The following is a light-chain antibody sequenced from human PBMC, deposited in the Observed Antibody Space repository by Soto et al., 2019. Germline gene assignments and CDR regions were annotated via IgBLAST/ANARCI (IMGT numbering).Light chain of an antibody. J-gene: IGKJ1*01. V-gene: IGKV1-5*03. Sequence: DIQMTQSPSTLSVSVGDRVTITCRASQTISSWLAWYQQKPGKAPKLLIYKASTLRSGVPSRFSGSGSGTEFTLTISSLQHDDFSTYYCQHYNSDSEAFGQGTKVELK. CDR3: QHYNSDSEA. CDR1: QTISSW. CDR2: KAS.